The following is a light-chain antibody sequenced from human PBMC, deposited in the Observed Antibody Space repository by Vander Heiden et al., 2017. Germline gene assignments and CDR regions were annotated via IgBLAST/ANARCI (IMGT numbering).Light chain of an antibody. CDR1: QSVLYSSNNKNY. J-gene: IGKJ1*01. CDR3: QQDDSTPWT. CDR2: WAP. V-gene: IGKV4-1*01. Sequence: DFVITHSPDSLAVSLGERATINCKSSQSVLYSSNNKNYLAWYQQKPGQPPKLLIYWAPTRGAGVPDRFSGSRSETDFTLTISILQAEDVAVYYCQQDDSTPWTFGQGTKVEIK.